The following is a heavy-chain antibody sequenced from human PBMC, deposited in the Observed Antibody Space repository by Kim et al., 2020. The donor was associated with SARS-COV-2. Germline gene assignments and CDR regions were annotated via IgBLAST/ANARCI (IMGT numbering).Heavy chain of an antibody. D-gene: IGHD3-10*01. CDR1: GYTFTGYY. J-gene: IGHJ4*02. Sequence: ASVKVSCKASGYTFTGYYMHWVRQAPGQGLEWMGWINPNSGGTNYAQKFQGRVTMTRDTSISTAYMELSRLRSDDTAVYYCARDRRGEMATAYYWGQGTLVTVSS. CDR3: ARDRRGEMATAYY. CDR2: INPNSGGT. V-gene: IGHV1-2*02.